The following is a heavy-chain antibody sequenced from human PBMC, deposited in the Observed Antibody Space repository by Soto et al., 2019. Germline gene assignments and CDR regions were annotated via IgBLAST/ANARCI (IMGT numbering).Heavy chain of an antibody. V-gene: IGHV4-30-2*01. D-gene: IGHD4-17*01. Sequence: QLQLQESGSGLVKPSQTLSLTCAVSGDSISSGGYSWSWIRQPTGKGMEWIGYIYHSASAFYNPSLNSRVIISVDKSKNQFSLTVNSVTAADTAVYYCARGGRTVIDSWGQGTPVTVSS. CDR1: GDSISSGGYS. CDR3: ARGGRTVIDS. CDR2: IYHSASA. J-gene: IGHJ4*02.